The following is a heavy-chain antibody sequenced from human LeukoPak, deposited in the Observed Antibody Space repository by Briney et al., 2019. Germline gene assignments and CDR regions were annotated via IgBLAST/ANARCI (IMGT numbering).Heavy chain of an antibody. V-gene: IGHV3-43*02. CDR2: ISGDGGST. D-gene: IGHD1-26*01. J-gene: IGHJ6*02. CDR1: GFTFDDYA. CDR3: AKAGMGATLYYGMDV. Sequence: GGSLRLSCAASGFTFDDYAMHWVRQAPGKGLEWVSLISGDGGSTYYADSVKGRFTISRDNSKNSLYLQMNSLRTKDTALYYCAKAGMGATLYYGMDVWGQGTTVTVSS.